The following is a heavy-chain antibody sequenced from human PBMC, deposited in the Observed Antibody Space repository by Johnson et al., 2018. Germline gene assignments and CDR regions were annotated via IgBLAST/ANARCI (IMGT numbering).Heavy chain of an antibody. CDR2: IDTSASSI. CDR3: ARAGRARYFSYYMDV. J-gene: IGHJ6*03. Sequence: VQLVQSGGDLVQPGGSLRLSCAASGFTFTTYGMNWVRQAPGKGLEWISYIDTSASSIYYAESVKGRFTISRDNAKKSVFLQMNSLRAEDTAVYYCARAGRARYFSYYMDVWGKGTPVTVSS. V-gene: IGHV3-48*01. CDR1: GFTFTTYG.